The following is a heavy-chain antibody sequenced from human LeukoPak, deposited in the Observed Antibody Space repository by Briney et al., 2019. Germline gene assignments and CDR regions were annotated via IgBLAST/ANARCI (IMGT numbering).Heavy chain of an antibody. V-gene: IGHV3-33*01. CDR3: ARDPDYRDERSFDY. J-gene: IGHJ4*02. CDR1: GFTFSSYG. CDR2: IWYDGSNK. D-gene: IGHD4-17*01. Sequence: GRSLRPSCAASGFTFSSYGMHWVRQAPGKGLEWVAVIWYDGSNKYYADSVKGRFTISRDNSKNTLYLQMNSLRAEDTAVYYCARDPDYRDERSFDYWGQGTLVTVSS.